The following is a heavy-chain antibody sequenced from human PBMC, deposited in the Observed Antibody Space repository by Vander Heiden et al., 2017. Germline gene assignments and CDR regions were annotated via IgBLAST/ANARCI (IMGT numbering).Heavy chain of an antibody. Sequence: VQLLESGGDLVQPGGSLSLSCAGSGFTFINHAMIWVRQSPGKGLEWVSAITGGGVTTYYADSVRGRFTISRDNSINTLYLQMNSLRGEDTAVYYCARAPAIAGRSYFYYGMEVWGQGTTVNV. CDR1: GFTFINHA. CDR2: ITGGGVTT. V-gene: IGHV3-23*01. D-gene: IGHD6-6*01. CDR3: ARAPAIAGRSYFYYGMEV. J-gene: IGHJ6*02.